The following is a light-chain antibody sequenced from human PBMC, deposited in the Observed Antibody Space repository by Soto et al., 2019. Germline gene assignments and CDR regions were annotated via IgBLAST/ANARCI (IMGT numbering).Light chain of an antibody. V-gene: IGKV1-5*03. J-gene: IGKJ1*01. Sequence: IQMTQSPSTLSASVGDRVIITCRATQSISSWLAWYQQKPGKAPKLLIYKASNLERGVPSRLSASGSGTEFTLTIRSLQPDDFATYDCQQYNSYWTFGQGTKVDI. CDR2: KAS. CDR3: QQYNSYWT. CDR1: QSISSW.